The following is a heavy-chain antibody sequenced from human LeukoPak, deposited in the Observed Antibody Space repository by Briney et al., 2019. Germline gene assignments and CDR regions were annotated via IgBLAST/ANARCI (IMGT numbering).Heavy chain of an antibody. CDR1: GFTFDDYA. J-gene: IGHJ6*02. CDR3: AKELTGTYYYYGMDV. V-gene: IGHV3-9*01. CDR2: ISWNSGSI. D-gene: IGHD7-27*01. Sequence: QPGRSLRLSCAASGFTFDDYAMHWVRQAPGKGLEWVSGISWNSGSIGYADSVKGRFTISRDNAKNSLYLQMNSLRAEDTALYYCAKELTGTYYYYGMDVWGQGTTATVSS.